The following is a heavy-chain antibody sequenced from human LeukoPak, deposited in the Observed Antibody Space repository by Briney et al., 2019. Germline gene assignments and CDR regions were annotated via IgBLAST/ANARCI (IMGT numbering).Heavy chain of an antibody. D-gene: IGHD2-2*01. V-gene: IGHV1-18*01. CDR2: ISAYNGNT. Sequence: ASVKVSCKASGGTFSSYAISWVRQAPGQGLEWMGWISAYNGNTNYAQKLQGRVTMTTDTSTSTAYMELRSLRSDDTAVYYCARRYCSSTSCQKRPDWFDPWGQGTLVTVSS. J-gene: IGHJ5*02. CDR1: GGTFSSYA. CDR3: ARRYCSSTSCQKRPDWFDP.